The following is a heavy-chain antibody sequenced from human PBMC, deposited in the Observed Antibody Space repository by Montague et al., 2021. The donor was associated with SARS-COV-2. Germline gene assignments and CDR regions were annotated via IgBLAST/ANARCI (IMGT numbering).Heavy chain of an antibody. V-gene: IGHV3-7*01. CDR1: GFTFSTYW. Sequence: SLRLSCAASGFTFSTYWMTWVRQAPGKGLEWVANIKQDGSETYYVDSIKGRFTVSRDNGKNSLFLQMNSPRVEDTAVYYCARGPLWETGSYYKEHYFDHWGQGTLVTVAS. CDR3: ARGPLWETGSYYKEHYFDH. J-gene: IGHJ4*02. D-gene: IGHD1-26*01. CDR2: IKQDGSET.